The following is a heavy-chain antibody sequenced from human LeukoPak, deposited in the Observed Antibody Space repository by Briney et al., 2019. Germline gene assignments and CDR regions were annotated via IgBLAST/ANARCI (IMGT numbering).Heavy chain of an antibody. CDR2: ISSSSSYI. J-gene: IGHJ4*02. Sequence: GGSLRLSCAASGFTFSSYSMNWVRQAPGKGLEWVSSISSSSSYIYYADSVKGRFTISRDNAKNSLYLQMNSLRAEGTAVYYCARRPRGYSYGPALDYWGQGTQVTVSS. V-gene: IGHV3-21*01. D-gene: IGHD5-18*01. CDR3: ARRPRGYSYGPALDY. CDR1: GFTFSSYS.